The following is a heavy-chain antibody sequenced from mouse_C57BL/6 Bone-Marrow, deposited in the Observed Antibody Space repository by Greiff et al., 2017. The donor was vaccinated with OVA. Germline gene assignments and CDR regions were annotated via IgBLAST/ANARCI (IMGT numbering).Heavy chain of an antibody. Sequence: VQLQQSGAELVRPGTSVKVSCKASGYAFTNYLIEWVKQRPGQGLEWIGVINPGSGGTNYNEKFKGKATLTADKSSSTAYMQLSSLTSEDSAVYFCARKGIYYGNYIDYWGQGTTLTVSS. CDR3: ARKGIYYGNYIDY. CDR2: INPGSGGT. CDR1: GYAFTNYL. D-gene: IGHD2-1*01. J-gene: IGHJ2*01. V-gene: IGHV1-54*01.